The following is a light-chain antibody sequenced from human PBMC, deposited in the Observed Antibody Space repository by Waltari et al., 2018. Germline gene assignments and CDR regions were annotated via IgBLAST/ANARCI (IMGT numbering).Light chain of an antibody. CDR2: GTS. Sequence: DIVLTQSPGILSLSPGEGATLSCRASESTSRSSLAWYQQKPGQAPRLVMYGTSNRAIDIPDRFSGSGSGTDFTLTISRLEPEDFAVYYCQQYGRLFGGGTKVEI. J-gene: IGKJ4*01. CDR1: ESTSRSS. V-gene: IGKV3-20*01. CDR3: QQYGRL.